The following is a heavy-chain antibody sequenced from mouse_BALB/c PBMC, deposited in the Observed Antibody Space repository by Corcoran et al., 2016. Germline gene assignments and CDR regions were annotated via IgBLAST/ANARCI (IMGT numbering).Heavy chain of an antibody. Sequence: QVQLQQSGPELVKPGASVKISCKASGYRFTSYYIHWVKQRPGQGLEWIGWIFPGSGNTKYNEKFKGKATLTADTSSSTAYMQRSSLTSEDSAVYFCAKTARATYYFDYWGQGTTLTVSS. CDR1: GYRFTSYY. CDR3: AKTARATYYFDY. J-gene: IGHJ2*01. V-gene: IGHV1-66*01. D-gene: IGHD3-2*01. CDR2: IFPGSGNT.